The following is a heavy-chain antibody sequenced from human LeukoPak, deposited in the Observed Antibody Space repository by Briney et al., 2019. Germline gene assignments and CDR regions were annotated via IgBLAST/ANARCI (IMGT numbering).Heavy chain of an antibody. CDR2: INQGGNEK. Sequence: GGSLRLSCAASGLTFSSCWMSWVRQAPGRGLEWVANINQGGNEKYYVDSVKGRFTISRDNAKNSQYLQMNSLRVEDTAVYYCARGRFYYDTSGSYSYNYHMHVWGKGTTVTVSS. J-gene: IGHJ6*03. D-gene: IGHD3-22*01. CDR1: GLTFSSCW. V-gene: IGHV3-7*01. CDR3: ARGRFYYDTSGSYSYNYHMHV.